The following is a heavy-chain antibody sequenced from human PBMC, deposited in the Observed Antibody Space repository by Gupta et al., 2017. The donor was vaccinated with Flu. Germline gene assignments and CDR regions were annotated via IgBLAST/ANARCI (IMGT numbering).Heavy chain of an antibody. J-gene: IGHJ4*02. D-gene: IGHD2-21*01. CDR3: ARMWSSEDYNGRYRTFDY. V-gene: IGHV3-7*04. CDR1: GFRFSDSW. CDR2: IKQDGSEK. Sequence: EVQLVESGEGLVQPGGSLRLSCAASGFRFSDSWMTWLRQAPGKGLEWVAIIKQDGSEKYYVDSVKGRFTISRDNAKNSMILQMNTLRAEDTAVYFCARMWSSEDYNGRYRTFDYWGQGALVTVSS.